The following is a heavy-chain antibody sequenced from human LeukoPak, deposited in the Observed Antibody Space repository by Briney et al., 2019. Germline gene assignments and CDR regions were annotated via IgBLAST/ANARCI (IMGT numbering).Heavy chain of an antibody. J-gene: IGHJ4*02. CDR2: MYGRGTT. Sequence: GGSLRLSCAASGFNFRNYWMTWVRQAPGKGLEWVSIMYGRGTTSHADSVKGRFTVSRDNAKNILYLQMNSLRADDTAVYYCARDKLAGATYFDSWGQGTLVTVSS. V-gene: IGHV3-66*03. CDR1: GFNFRNYW. CDR3: ARDKLAGATYFDS. D-gene: IGHD1-26*01.